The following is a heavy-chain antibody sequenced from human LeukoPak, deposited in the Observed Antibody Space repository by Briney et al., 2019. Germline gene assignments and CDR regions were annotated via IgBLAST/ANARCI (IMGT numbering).Heavy chain of an antibody. D-gene: IGHD2-2*01. CDR3: AKDPGVVPAHYFDY. CDR1: GFTFSSYA. CDR2: TGSTGVST. J-gene: IGHJ4*02. Sequence: GGSLRLSCAASGFTFSSYAMNWVRQAPGKGLKWVSATGSTGVSTFYADSVKGRFTVSRDNSKNTLSLQMNSLRAEDTAVYYCAKDPGVVPAHYFDYWGQGILVTVSS. V-gene: IGHV3-23*01.